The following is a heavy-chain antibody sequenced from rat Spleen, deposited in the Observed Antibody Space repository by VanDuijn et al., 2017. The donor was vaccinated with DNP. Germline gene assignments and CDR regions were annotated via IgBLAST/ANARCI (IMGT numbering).Heavy chain of an antibody. D-gene: IGHD1-3*01. CDR3: ARDYGSYPYYFDY. CDR2: ISYDGGST. Sequence: EVQLVESGGGFVQPGRSLKLSCAASGFTFSNYGMAWVRQAPTKGLEWVAYISYDGGSTYYGDSVKGRFTISRDNAKSTLYLQMDSLRSEETATYYCARDYGSYPYYFDYWGQGVMVTVSS. CDR1: GFTFSNYG. J-gene: IGHJ2*01. V-gene: IGHV5-29*01.